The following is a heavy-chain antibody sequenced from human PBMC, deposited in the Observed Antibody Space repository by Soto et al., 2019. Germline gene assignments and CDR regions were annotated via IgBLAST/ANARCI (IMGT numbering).Heavy chain of an antibody. D-gene: IGHD2-2*01. V-gene: IGHV3-30*18. CDR3: AKSDIVVVPAARGSGDY. Sequence: QVQLVESGGGVVQPGRSLRLSCAASGFTFSSYGMHWVRQAPGKGLEWVAVISYDGSNKYYADSVKGRFTISRDNSKNTLYLQMNSLRAEDTAVYYCAKSDIVVVPAARGSGDYWGQGTLVTVSS. CDR2: ISYDGSNK. J-gene: IGHJ4*02. CDR1: GFTFSSYG.